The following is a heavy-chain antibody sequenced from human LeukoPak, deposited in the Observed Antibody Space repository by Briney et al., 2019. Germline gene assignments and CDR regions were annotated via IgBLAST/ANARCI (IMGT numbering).Heavy chain of an antibody. CDR2: IWYDGSNK. D-gene: IGHD4-17*01. V-gene: IGHV3-33*01. CDR3: ASAYGDYGLDY. Sequence: GGSLRLSCVASGITFGTYGMHWVHQAPGMGLEWVAVIWYDGSNKWYADSVRGRFTISRDNSNNTLYLEMSSLGAEDTATYYCASAYGDYGLDYWGQGTLVTVSS. CDR1: GITFGTYG. J-gene: IGHJ4*02.